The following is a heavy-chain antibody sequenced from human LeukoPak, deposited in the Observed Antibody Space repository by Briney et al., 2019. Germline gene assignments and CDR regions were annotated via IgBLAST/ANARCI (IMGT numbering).Heavy chain of an antibody. D-gene: IGHD5-12*01. CDR2: ISWNSGSA. J-gene: IGHJ4*02. Sequence: PGRSLRLSCAASGFTFDDYSMHWVRQAPRKGLEWVSGISWNSGSAGYADSVKGRFTISRDSAKNSLYLQMNSMRTADTALYYCAKDRTYSAYAALDYWGQGTLVTVSS. CDR1: GFTFDDYS. CDR3: AKDRTYSAYAALDY. V-gene: IGHV3-9*01.